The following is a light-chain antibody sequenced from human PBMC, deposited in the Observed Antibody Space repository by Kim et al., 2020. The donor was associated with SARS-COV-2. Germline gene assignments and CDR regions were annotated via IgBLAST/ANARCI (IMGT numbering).Light chain of an antibody. CDR2: GKN. Sequence: ALGQTVRITGQGDSLRNYYASWYQQKPGQAPVVVIYGKNDRPSGIPDRFSGSRTGDTASLTITGAQAEDEADYYCNSRDSTSNHLIFGGGTQLTVL. J-gene: IGLJ2*01. CDR1: SLRNYY. V-gene: IGLV3-19*01. CDR3: NSRDSTSNHLI.